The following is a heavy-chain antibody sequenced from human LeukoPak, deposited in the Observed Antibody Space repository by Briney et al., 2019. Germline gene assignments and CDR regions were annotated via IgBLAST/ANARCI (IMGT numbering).Heavy chain of an antibody. D-gene: IGHD6-13*01. Sequence: SETLSLTCTVSGGSISSSSYYWGWIRQPPGKGLEWIGSIYYSGSTNYNPSLKSRVTISVDTSKNQFSLKLSSVTAADTAVYYCARVAAAGTLYFDYWGQGTLVTVSS. CDR3: ARVAAAGTLYFDY. CDR2: IYYSGST. CDR1: GGSISSSSYY. J-gene: IGHJ4*02. V-gene: IGHV4-39*07.